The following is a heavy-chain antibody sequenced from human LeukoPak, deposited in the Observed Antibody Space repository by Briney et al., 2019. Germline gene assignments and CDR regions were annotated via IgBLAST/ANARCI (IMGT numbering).Heavy chain of an antibody. Sequence: SETLSLTCTVSGGSISSDTYYWGWIRQPPGKGLEWIGSIFYSGTTYYGPSLKSRVTISVDTSENQFSLKLSSVTAADTAVYYCARGSPYYYYGMDVWGQGTTVTVSS. CDR3: ARGSPYYYYGMDV. CDR1: GGSISSDTYY. J-gene: IGHJ6*02. D-gene: IGHD6-13*01. V-gene: IGHV4-39*07. CDR2: IFYSGTT.